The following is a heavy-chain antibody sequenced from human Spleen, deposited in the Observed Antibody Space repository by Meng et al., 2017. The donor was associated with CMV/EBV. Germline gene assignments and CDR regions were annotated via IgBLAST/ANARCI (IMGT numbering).Heavy chain of an antibody. J-gene: IGHJ6*02. D-gene: IGHD5-18*01. Sequence: SETLSLTCTVSGGSISSYYWSWIRQPPGKGLEWIGYISYTGSTKYNPSLKSRVTISVDTSKNQFSLRLSSLTAADTAVYYCARALSGYSYGFYYYYGMDVWGQGATVTVSS. CDR3: ARALSGYSYGFYYYYGMDV. V-gene: IGHV4-59*01. CDR1: GGSISSYY. CDR2: ISYTGST.